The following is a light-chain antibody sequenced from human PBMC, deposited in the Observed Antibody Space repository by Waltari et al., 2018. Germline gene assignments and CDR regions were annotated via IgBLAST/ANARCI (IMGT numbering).Light chain of an antibody. CDR1: QTISNN. CDR2: ASS. CDR3: QQSYSTPLT. V-gene: IGKV1-39*01. Sequence: DIQMTQSPSSLSASVGDRVTITCRASQTISNNLNWYQQKPGKAPKLLIYASSSLQSGVPSRFSGSGSGTDFTLTISSLQPDDFATYFCQQSYSTPLTFGGGTKVEIK. J-gene: IGKJ4*01.